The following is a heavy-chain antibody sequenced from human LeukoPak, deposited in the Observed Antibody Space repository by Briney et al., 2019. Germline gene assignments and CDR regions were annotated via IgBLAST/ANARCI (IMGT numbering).Heavy chain of an antibody. V-gene: IGHV3-30*18. CDR2: ISYDGSNK. D-gene: IGHD5-12*01. CDR1: GFTFSSYG. Sequence: GSLRLSCAASGFTFSSYGMHWVRQAPGKGLEWVAVISYDGSNKYYADSVKGRFTISRDNSKNTLYLQMNSLRAEDTAVYYCAKGGYSGYDWRRRYYYYGMDVWGQGTTVTVSS. J-gene: IGHJ6*02. CDR3: AKGGYSGYDWRRRYYYYGMDV.